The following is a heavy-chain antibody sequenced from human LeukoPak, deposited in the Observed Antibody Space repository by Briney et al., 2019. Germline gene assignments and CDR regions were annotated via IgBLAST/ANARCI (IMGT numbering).Heavy chain of an antibody. CDR2: IYYSGST. V-gene: IGHV4-39*07. CDR3: ARSGRYFDWLLPNYYYYYGMDV. J-gene: IGHJ6*02. D-gene: IGHD3-9*01. CDR1: GGSISSSSYY. Sequence: SETLSLTCTVSGGSISSSSYYWGWIRQPPGKGLEWIGSIYYSGSTNYNPSLKSRVTISVDTSKNQFSLKLSSVTAADTAVYYCARSGRYFDWLLPNYYYYYGMDVWGQGTTVTVSS.